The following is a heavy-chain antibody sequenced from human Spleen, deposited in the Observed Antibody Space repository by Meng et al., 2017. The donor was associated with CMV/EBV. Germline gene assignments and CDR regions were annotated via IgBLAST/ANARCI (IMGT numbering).Heavy chain of an antibody. CDR1: GGSLSSSNW. Sequence: GSLRLSCVVSGGSLSSSNWWSWVRQSPRKGLEWIGEIYHKGSANYNPSLNSRVTISIDRPKNSFSLSLTSVTAADSAVYYCARDGPYCPGGTCYLGQGILVTVS. CDR3: ARDGPYCPGGTCY. D-gene: IGHD2-8*02. J-gene: IGHJ4*02. CDR2: IYHKGSA. V-gene: IGHV4-4*02.